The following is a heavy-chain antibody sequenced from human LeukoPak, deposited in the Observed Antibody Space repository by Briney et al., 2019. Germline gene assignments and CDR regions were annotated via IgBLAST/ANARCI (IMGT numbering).Heavy chain of an antibody. J-gene: IGHJ3*02. D-gene: IGHD4-17*01. CDR1: GFTFSSYS. CDR3: ARDIPYGDFLDAFDI. CDR2: ISSSSSTI. V-gene: IGHV3-48*04. Sequence: GGSLRLSCAASGFTFSSYSMNWVRQAPGKGLKWVSYISSSSSTIYYADSVKGRFTISRDNAKDSLYLQMNSLRAEDTAVYYCARDIPYGDFLDAFDIWGQGTMVTVSS.